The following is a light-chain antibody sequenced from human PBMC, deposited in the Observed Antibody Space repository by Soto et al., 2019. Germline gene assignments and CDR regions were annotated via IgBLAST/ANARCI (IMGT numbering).Light chain of an antibody. CDR3: ASWDDSLNGPV. CDR1: SSNIVSYS. Sequence: QSVLTQPPSASGNPGQRVTRSCSGISSNIVSYSVSWYLHLPGTAPKLLIYSDNQRPSGVPDRFSGSKSGTSASLAISGLQSEDEADYYCASWDDSLNGPVFGGGTKLTVL. J-gene: IGLJ3*02. CDR2: SDN. V-gene: IGLV1-44*01.